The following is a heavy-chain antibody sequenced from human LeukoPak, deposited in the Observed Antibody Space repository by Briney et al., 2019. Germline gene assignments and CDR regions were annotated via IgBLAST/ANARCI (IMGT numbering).Heavy chain of an antibody. CDR2: INHDGSEK. J-gene: IGHJ4*02. CDR1: GFTFSNSW. CDR3: ARGTALPGVDY. Sequence: SGGSLRLSCAASGFTFSNSWMNWFRQAPGRLEWVANINHDGSEKNCVDSVEGRFTITRDNTKKSLYLQMNSLGAEDTAVYYCARGTALPGVDYWGQGTLVIVSS. D-gene: IGHD3-10*01. V-gene: IGHV3-7*01.